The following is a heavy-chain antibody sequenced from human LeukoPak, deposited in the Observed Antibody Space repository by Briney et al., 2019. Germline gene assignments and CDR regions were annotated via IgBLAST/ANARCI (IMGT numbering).Heavy chain of an antibody. CDR1: GFTFSSYS. V-gene: IGHV3-48*01. Sequence: GGSLRLSCAASGFTFSSYSMTWVRQAPGKGLEWVSYISSSSSTIYYADSVKGRFTISRDNAKNSLYLQMNSLRAEDTAVYYCARGRPFDPWGQGTLVTVSS. CDR3: ARGRPFDP. J-gene: IGHJ5*02. CDR2: ISSSSSTI.